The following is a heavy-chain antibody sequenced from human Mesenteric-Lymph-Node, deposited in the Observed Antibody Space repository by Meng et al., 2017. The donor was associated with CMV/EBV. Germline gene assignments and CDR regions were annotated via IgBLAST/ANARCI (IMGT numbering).Heavy chain of an antibody. CDR2: IISYKGNL. J-gene: IGHJ5*02. V-gene: IGHV1-18*01. Sequence: ASVKVFCKASGYSFTNYGITWVRQAPGQGLEWMGWIISYKGNLNYAPRFEGRVTMTLDTSTSTAYMELRSLRYDDTAIYYCARDLETLWQQPDHWGPGTLVTVSS. CDR1: GYSFTNYG. D-gene: IGHD6-13*01. CDR3: ARDLETLWQQPDH.